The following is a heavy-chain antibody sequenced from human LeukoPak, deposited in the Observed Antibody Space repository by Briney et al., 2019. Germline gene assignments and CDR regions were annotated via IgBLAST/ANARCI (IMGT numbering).Heavy chain of an antibody. J-gene: IGHJ4*02. D-gene: IGHD4-17*01. Sequence: PGGSLRLSCAASGFTVSSNYMSWVRQAPAKGLEWVSVFYTGGNTYYADSVQGRFTISRDNSKNTLYLQMDSLRAEDTAVYYCAGAYGYNYFDYWGQGTLVTVSS. CDR1: GFTVSSNY. CDR3: AGAYGYNYFDY. CDR2: FYTGGNT. V-gene: IGHV3-53*01.